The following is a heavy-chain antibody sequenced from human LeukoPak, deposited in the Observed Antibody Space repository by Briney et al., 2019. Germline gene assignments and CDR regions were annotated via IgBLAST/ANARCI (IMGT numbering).Heavy chain of an antibody. D-gene: IGHD3-22*01. CDR1: GFTFSDYY. CDR2: IGSSGSTI. V-gene: IGHV3-11*01. Sequence: RPGGSLRLSCAASGFTFSDYYMSWVRQAPGKGLEWVSYIGSSGSTIYYADSVKGRFTISRDNAKNSLYLQMTSLRAEDTAVYYCATSRSPNYYDSSGYYYDTGAFDIWGQGTMVTVSA. CDR3: ATSRSPNYYDSSGYYYDTGAFDI. J-gene: IGHJ3*02.